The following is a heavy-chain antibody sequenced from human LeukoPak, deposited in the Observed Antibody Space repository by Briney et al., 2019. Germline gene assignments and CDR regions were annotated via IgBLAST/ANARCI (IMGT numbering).Heavy chain of an antibody. CDR3: AREPYYDYVWGSPPSGDY. CDR2: IIPIFGTA. CDR1: GGTFSSYA. D-gene: IGHD3-16*01. Sequence: ASVKVSCKASGGTFSSYAISWVRQAPGQGLEWMGGIIPIFGTANYAQKFQGRVTITADKSTSTAYMELSSLRSDDTAVYYCAREPYYDYVWGSPPSGDYWGQGTLVTVSS. V-gene: IGHV1-69*06. J-gene: IGHJ4*02.